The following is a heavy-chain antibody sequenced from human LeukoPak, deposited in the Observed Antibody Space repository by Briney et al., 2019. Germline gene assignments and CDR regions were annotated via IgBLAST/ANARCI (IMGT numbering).Heavy chain of an antibody. CDR3: ARSASGSY. J-gene: IGHJ4*02. D-gene: IGHD2-15*01. V-gene: IGHV4-34*01. Sequence: PSETLSLTCAVYGGSFSGYYWSWIRQPPGKGLEWIGEINHSGSTNYNPSLKSRVTISVDTSKNQFSLKLSSVTAADTAVYYCARSASGSYWGQGTLVTVSS. CDR2: INHSGST. CDR1: GGSFSGYY.